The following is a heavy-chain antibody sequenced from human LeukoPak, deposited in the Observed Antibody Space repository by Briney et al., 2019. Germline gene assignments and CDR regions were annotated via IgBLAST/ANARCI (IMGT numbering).Heavy chain of an antibody. CDR2: IFHSGST. V-gene: IGHV4-59*08. CDR3: ARFTRYDGGGYYLDY. Sequence: AETLSLTCTVSGGSISSYWWSWVRQPPGEGLEWIGHIFHSGSTTYHASLQSRVTISVDTSKNQFSLNLNSVTAADTALYYCARFTRYDGGGYYLDYWGQGTLVTVSS. J-gene: IGHJ4*02. D-gene: IGHD3-22*01. CDR1: GGSISSYW.